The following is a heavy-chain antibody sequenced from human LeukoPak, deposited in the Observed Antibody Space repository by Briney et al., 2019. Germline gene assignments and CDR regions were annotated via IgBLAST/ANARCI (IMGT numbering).Heavy chain of an antibody. Sequence: GGSLRLSCAASGLTFSNYAMNWVRQAPGKGLEWVSAVSNTGTVTYYADSVKGRFTISRDNAKNSLYLQMDSLRAEDTAVYYCARDDIVVVPAAIDYYYYMDVWGKGTTVTVSS. V-gene: IGHV3-21*01. CDR3: ARDDIVVVPAAIDYYYYMDV. D-gene: IGHD2-2*02. CDR2: VSNTGTVT. CDR1: GLTFSNYA. J-gene: IGHJ6*03.